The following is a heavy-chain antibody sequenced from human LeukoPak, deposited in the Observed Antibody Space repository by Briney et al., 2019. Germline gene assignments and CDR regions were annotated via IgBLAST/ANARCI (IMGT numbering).Heavy chain of an antibody. V-gene: IGHV1-8*01. Sequence: WATVKVSCKASGYTFTRYDFNWVRQASGQRPEWMGWMSPKSGDTGYAQKYQDKVTMTRNPSQSTAYMELSSLRSGNTAMYYCARGPPNWGYDYWGPGTLVTVSS. CDR2: MSPKSGDT. CDR3: ARGPPNWGYDY. J-gene: IGHJ4*02. CDR1: GYTFTRYD. D-gene: IGHD7-27*01.